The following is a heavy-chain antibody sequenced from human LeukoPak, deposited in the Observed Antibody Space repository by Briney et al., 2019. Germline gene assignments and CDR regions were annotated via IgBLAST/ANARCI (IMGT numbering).Heavy chain of an antibody. CDR3: TRVGPEYSSSWYSSFNYYYYGMDV. CDR2: IRSKAYGGTT. CDR1: GFTFSSYA. Sequence: GGSLRLSCAASGFTFSSYAMSWVRQVPGKGLEWVGFIRSKAYGGTTEYAASVKGRFTISRDDSKSIAYLQMNSLKTEDTAVYYCTRVGPEYSSSWYSSFNYYYYGMDVWGQGTTVTVSS. D-gene: IGHD6-13*01. V-gene: IGHV3-49*04. J-gene: IGHJ6*02.